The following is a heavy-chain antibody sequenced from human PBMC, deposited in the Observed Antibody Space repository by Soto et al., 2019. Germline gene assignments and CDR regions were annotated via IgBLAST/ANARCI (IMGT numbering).Heavy chain of an antibody. CDR1: GFTFSSYG. Sequence: VQLLESGGGLVQPGGSLRLSCAASGFTFSSYGMTWVRQAPGKGLEWVSFSSATGAGTYYADSVKGRFTISRDNSQNTLYLQMTSLRADDTAVYYCAKDRRAGGNYGFYSDFWGQGALVIVSS. CDR2: SSATGAGT. D-gene: IGHD1-7*01. V-gene: IGHV3-23*01. J-gene: IGHJ4*02. CDR3: AKDRRAGGNYGFYSDF.